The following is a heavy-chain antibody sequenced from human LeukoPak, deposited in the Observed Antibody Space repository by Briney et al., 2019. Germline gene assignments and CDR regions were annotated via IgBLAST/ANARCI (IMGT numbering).Heavy chain of an antibody. V-gene: IGHV1-69*13. D-gene: IGHD1-26*01. CDR1: GGTFSSYA. CDR3: ARGELLTYSFGY. Sequence: SVKVSCKASGGTFSSYAISWVRQAPGQGLEWMGGIIPIFGTANYAQKFQGRVTITADEFTSTAYMELSSLRSEDTAVYYCARGELLTYSFGYWGQGTLVTVSS. J-gene: IGHJ4*02. CDR2: IIPIFGTA.